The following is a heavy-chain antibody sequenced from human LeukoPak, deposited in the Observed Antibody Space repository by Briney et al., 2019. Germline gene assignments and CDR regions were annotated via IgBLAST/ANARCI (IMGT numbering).Heavy chain of an antibody. D-gene: IGHD2-15*01. Sequence: GGSLRLSCAASGFTFSSYAMSWVRQAPGKGLEWVSAISGSGGSTYYADSVKGRFTISRDNPKNTLYLQMNSLRAEDTAVYYCAKAGVAATTFDAFDIWGQGTMVTVSS. CDR3: AKAGVAATTFDAFDI. CDR1: GFTFSSYA. J-gene: IGHJ3*02. V-gene: IGHV3-23*01. CDR2: ISGSGGST.